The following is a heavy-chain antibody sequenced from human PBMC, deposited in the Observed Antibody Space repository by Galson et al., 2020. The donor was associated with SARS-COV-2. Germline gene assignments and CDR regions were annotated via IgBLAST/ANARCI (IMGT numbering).Heavy chain of an antibody. J-gene: IGHJ3*02. Sequence: ETSETLSLTCTVSGGSISSYYWSWIRQPPGKGLEWIGYIYYSGSTNYNPSLKSRVTISVDTSKNQFSLKLSSVTAADTAVYYCARGPPYSRSSFGAFDIWGQGTMVTVSS. D-gene: IGHD6-6*01. CDR2: IYYSGST. V-gene: IGHV4-59*01. CDR1: GGSISSYY. CDR3: ARGPPYSRSSFGAFDI.